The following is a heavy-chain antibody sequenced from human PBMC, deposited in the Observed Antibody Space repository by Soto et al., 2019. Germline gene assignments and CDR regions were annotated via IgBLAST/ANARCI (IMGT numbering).Heavy chain of an antibody. CDR2: FIPVYRTL. CDR1: GGSFGNSA. D-gene: IGHD3-3*01. Sequence: QVQLVQSGAEVKKPGFSVKVSCKASGGSFGNSAINWVRQTPGQGLGWLGGFIPVYRTLNYAQKFQGRVTITEDESTGTAYMTLSSLASDDTAVYYCATGVICIGYFTVDSWGQGTRVTVSS. CDR3: ATGVICIGYFTVDS. V-gene: IGHV1-69*01. J-gene: IGHJ4*02.